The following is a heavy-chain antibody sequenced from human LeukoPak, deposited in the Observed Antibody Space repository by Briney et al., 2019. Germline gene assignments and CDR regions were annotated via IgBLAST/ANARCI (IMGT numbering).Heavy chain of an antibody. J-gene: IGHJ4*02. CDR1: GFTFSSYA. Sequence: GGSLRLSCAASGFTFSSYAMSWVRQAPGKGLEWVSAISGSGGSTYYADSVKGRFTISRDNSKNTLYLQMNSLRAADTAVYYCAKVSILEWFVAYWGQGTLVTVSS. V-gene: IGHV3-23*01. CDR2: ISGSGGST. CDR3: AKVSILEWFVAY. D-gene: IGHD3-3*01.